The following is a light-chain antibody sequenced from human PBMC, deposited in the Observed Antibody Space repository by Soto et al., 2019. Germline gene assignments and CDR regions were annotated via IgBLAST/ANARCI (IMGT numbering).Light chain of an antibody. Sequence: EIVLTQSPATLSLSPGERVTLSCSASRSISSFLAWYQQKPVQAPRLLIYDTFNRATGITARSSGSGSGTDFTLTISGLEPEDFAVYYCQQRANWPPLTFGGGTKVEI. CDR3: QQRANWPPLT. CDR1: RSISSF. CDR2: DTF. V-gene: IGKV3-11*01. J-gene: IGKJ4*01.